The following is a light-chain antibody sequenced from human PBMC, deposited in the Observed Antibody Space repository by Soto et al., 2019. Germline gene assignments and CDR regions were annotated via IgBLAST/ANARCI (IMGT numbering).Light chain of an antibody. V-gene: IGLV2-23*01. CDR3: CSYVGVSLV. Sequence: QSALTQPASVSGSPGQSITISCTGTSSDVGSYNLVSWYQQHPGKAPKLMIYEGIKRPSGVSNRFSGSKSGSTASLTISGLQAEDEADYYCCSYVGVSLVFGTGTKLTVL. CDR2: EGI. J-gene: IGLJ1*01. CDR1: SSDVGSYNL.